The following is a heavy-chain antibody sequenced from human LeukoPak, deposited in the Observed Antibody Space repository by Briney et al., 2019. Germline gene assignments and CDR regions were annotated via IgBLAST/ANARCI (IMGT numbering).Heavy chain of an antibody. D-gene: IGHD3-22*01. CDR1: GLTFGTYC. Sequence: PGGSLRLSCAASGLTFGTYCMHWVRQAPGKGLEWVSFISCSDCTTYYSDSVKGRFTVSRDSSKNSLHLQMNSLSAEDTAVYYCARCSTSSCHSVRWFDPWGQGTLVTVSS. V-gene: IGHV3-48*04. J-gene: IGHJ5*02. CDR2: ISCSDCTT. CDR3: ARCSTSSCHSVRWFDP.